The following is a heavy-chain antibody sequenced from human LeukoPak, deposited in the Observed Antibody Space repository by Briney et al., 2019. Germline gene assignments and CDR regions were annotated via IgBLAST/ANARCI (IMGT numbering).Heavy chain of an antibody. CDR2: ISAYNGNT. D-gene: IGHD4/OR15-4a*01. Sequence: ASAKVSCKASGYTFTSYGISWVRQAPGQGLEWMGWISAYNGNTNYAQKLQGRVTMTTDTSTSTAYMELRSLRSDDTAVYYCAREGTLGGRPADYEYYYYYGMDVWGQGTTVTVSS. CDR1: GYTFTSYG. CDR3: AREGTLGGRPADYEYYYYYGMDV. V-gene: IGHV1-18*01. J-gene: IGHJ6*02.